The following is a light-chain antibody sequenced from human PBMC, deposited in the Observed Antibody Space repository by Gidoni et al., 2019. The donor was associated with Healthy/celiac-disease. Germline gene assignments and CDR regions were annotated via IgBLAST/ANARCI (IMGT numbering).Light chain of an antibody. J-gene: IGKJ1*01. CDR1: QSISSF. Sequence: DIQLTQSPSSLSASVGDGVTITFRASQSISSFLNWYQQKPGKAPKLLIYAASSLQSGVPSRFSGSGSGTDFTLTIRSLQPEDFATYYCQQTYSTPWTFGQGTKVEIK. CDR3: QQTYSTPWT. CDR2: AAS. V-gene: IGKV1-39*01.